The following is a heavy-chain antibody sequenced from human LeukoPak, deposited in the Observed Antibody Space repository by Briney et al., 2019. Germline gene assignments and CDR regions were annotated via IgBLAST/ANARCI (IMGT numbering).Heavy chain of an antibody. D-gene: IGHD2-21*02. V-gene: IGHV3-66*01. CDR2: IYSGGST. J-gene: IGHJ4*02. CDR1: GFTFSNYA. CDR3: ARGTHCGGDLYDF. Sequence: GGSLRLSCPATGFTFSNYAMTWARQAPGRGLEWVSVIYSGGSTYYADSVQGRFTISRDNSKNTLYLQMNSLRAEDTAVYFCARGTHCGGDLYDFCGQGTLVTVSS.